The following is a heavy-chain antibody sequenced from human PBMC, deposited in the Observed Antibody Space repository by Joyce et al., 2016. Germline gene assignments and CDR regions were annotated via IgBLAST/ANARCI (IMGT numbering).Heavy chain of an antibody. Sequence: EVQLVQSGAEVKKPGESLKISCKGSGYDFNPHWIAWVGQMPGKGLEWMGVVYPADSDIRYRPSFEGRVTISADKSINTAYLEWSSLRASDSAMYYCERHAKVGAWDRPAIAGAAEIDYWGQGALVTVSS. D-gene: IGHD6-13*01. V-gene: IGHV5-51*01. J-gene: IGHJ4*02. CDR3: ERHAKVGAWDRPAIAGAAEIDY. CDR1: GYDFNPHW. CDR2: VYPADSDI.